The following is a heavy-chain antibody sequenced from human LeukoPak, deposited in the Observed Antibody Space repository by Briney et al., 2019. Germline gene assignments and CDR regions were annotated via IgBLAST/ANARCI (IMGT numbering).Heavy chain of an antibody. V-gene: IGHV3-7*01. CDR2: IKQDGSEK. Sequence: GGSLRLSCAASGFTFSSYWMSWVRQAPGKGLEWVANIKQDGSEKYYVDSVKGQFTISRDNAKNSLYLQMNSLRAEDTAVYYCARGGVELRDVDAFDIWGQGTVVTVSS. D-gene: IGHD1-26*01. J-gene: IGHJ3*02. CDR1: GFTFSSYW. CDR3: ARGGVELRDVDAFDI.